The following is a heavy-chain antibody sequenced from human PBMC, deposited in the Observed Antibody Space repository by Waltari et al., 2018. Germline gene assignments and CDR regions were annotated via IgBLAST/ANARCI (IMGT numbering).Heavy chain of an antibody. D-gene: IGHD2-21*01. J-gene: IGHJ5*02. V-gene: IGHV1-2*06. CDR1: GYTFTGYH. CDR2: INPKSGAT. CDR3: ARHIDSIRSA. Sequence: QVQLVQSGAEVKKPGASVKATCEASGYTFTGYHIHEVRQAPGQGLEWMGRINPKSGATTYPQKLQGRITMTRDTSIGTAYMELGSVTSDDTALYYCARHIDSIRSAWGQGTLVTVSS.